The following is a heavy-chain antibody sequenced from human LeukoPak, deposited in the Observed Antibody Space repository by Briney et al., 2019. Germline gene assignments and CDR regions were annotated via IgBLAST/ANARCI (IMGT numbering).Heavy chain of an antibody. CDR1: GASISTTFYY. Sequence: SSESLSLTCTVSGASISTTFYYWVCIRQPPGKGLECFGCIYYSRYTYYNPSLKSRVTIYVDTSKNQSFLNLSSVTDGDTAVYYCARRGDCGGDCYSDYWGQGTLVSVSS. CDR2: IYYSRYT. CDR3: ARRGDCGGDCYSDY. V-gene: IGHV4-39*01. J-gene: IGHJ4*02. D-gene: IGHD2-21*02.